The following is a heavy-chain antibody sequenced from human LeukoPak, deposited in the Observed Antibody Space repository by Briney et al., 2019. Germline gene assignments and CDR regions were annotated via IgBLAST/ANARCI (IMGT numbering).Heavy chain of an antibody. CDR1: GGSISNFY. Sequence: SETLSLTCTVSGGSISNFYWSWIRQSPGGGLEWIGYIYCSGTTNYNPSLKSRVTMSVDASKNQFSLWLTSVTAADTAVYYCARLARLALLRGVTGYHSLDVWGKGTKVTVSS. D-gene: IGHD3-10*01. CDR3: ARLARLALLRGVTGYHSLDV. CDR2: IYCSGTT. V-gene: IGHV4-59*01. J-gene: IGHJ6*04.